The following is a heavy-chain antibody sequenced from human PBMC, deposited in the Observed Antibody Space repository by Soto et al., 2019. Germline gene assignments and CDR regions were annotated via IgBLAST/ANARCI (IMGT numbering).Heavy chain of an antibody. CDR3: ARADYGGTKIYSLDH. J-gene: IGHJ4*02. CDR1: GYTFTEYG. D-gene: IGHD4-17*01. CDR2: ISPYNGKT. V-gene: IGHV1-18*01. Sequence: ASVKVSCKTSGYTFTEYGISWIRQAPGQGLEWMDWISPYNGKTNYIQEFQDRVTITTDTSSTTVYMDLRTLKSDDTAIYFCARADYGGTKIYSLDHWGQGTLVTVSS.